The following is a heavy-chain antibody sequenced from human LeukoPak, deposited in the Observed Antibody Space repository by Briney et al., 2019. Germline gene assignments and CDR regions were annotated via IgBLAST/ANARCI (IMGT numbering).Heavy chain of an antibody. V-gene: IGHV4-39*01. CDR3: ARHSSYVSPVRY. J-gene: IGHJ4*02. CDR1: GGSISSNTYF. CDR2: IFYSGST. Sequence: SETLSLTCNVSGGSISSNTYFWGWIRRPPGKGLEWIGSIFYSGSTYYNPSLKSRVTISVDTSKNQFSLKLSSVTAADTAVYFCARHSSYVSPVRYWGQGTLVTVSP. D-gene: IGHD3-10*02.